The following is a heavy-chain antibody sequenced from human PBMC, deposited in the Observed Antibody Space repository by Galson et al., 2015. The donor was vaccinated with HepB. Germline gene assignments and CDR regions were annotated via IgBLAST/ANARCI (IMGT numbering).Heavy chain of an antibody. CDR1: GGSISSGDYY. CDR2: IYYSGST. V-gene: IGHV4-30-4*01. J-gene: IGHJ4*02. CDR3: ARDLEVSGYSSSGGFDY. D-gene: IGHD6-6*01. Sequence: TLSLTCTVSGGSISSGDYYWSWIRQPPGKGLEWIGYIYYSGSTYYNPSLKSRVTISVDTSKNQFSLKLSSVTAADTAVYYCARDLEVSGYSSSGGFDYWGQGTLVTVSS.